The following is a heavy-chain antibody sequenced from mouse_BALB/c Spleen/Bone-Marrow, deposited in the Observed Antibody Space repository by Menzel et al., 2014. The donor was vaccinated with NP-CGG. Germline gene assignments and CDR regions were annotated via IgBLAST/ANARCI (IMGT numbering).Heavy chain of an antibody. CDR3: TIGSCDY. V-gene: IGHV1S16*01. J-gene: IGHJ2*02. CDR1: GFTFTSSW. Sequence: QLLPCGAELVKTGASETLSCKASGFTFTSSWMHWVKLRPGQGFAWIGEINPGNGGTNYNETFKGTATLTVANSSSPPYMQLSRQTSEDSPVYYCTIGSCDYSSQGTSPTVTS. CDR2: INPGNGGT.